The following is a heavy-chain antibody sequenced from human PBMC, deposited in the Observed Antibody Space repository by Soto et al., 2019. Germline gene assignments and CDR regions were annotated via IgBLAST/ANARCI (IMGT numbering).Heavy chain of an antibody. J-gene: IGHJ4*02. Sequence: GGSLRLSCTVSGFAFNNYGINWVRQAPGKGLEWVSSISKSDYTYYSDSVTGRFTIYRDNAKNSVSLQMNTLRVEDTAVYYCAREDSIIIPAVSDFWGQGTLVTV. D-gene: IGHD2-2*01. V-gene: IGHV3-21*01. CDR3: AREDSIIIPAVSDF. CDR2: ISKSDYT. CDR1: GFAFNNYG.